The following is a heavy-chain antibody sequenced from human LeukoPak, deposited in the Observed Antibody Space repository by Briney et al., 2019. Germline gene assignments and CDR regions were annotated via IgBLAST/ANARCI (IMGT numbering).Heavy chain of an antibody. CDR3: ARVVTVAWSERRPGYFYMDV. Sequence: SGGSLRLSCAAAGFTFSRYWMSWVRQATGKGLECVAKIKEDGSEKHYVDSVKGRFTISRDNAKNSLYLQMNSLRAEDTAVYYCARVVTVAWSERRPGYFYMDVWGKGTTVTVSS. CDR1: GFTFSRYW. V-gene: IGHV3-7*01. D-gene: IGHD1-1*01. CDR2: IKEDGSEK. J-gene: IGHJ6*03.